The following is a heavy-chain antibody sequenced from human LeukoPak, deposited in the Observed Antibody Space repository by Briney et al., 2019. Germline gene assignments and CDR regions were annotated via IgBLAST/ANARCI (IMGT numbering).Heavy chain of an antibody. Sequence: GGSLRLSCAASRFTFSTYGMHWVRQAPGKGLEWVAFIRHDGSKTYYADSVKGRFTISRDNSKNTLYLQMNSLRAEDTAVYYCAKDNTGDFDYWGQGTLVTVSS. V-gene: IGHV3-30*02. J-gene: IGHJ4*02. CDR1: RFTFSTYG. D-gene: IGHD7-27*01. CDR2: IRHDGSKT. CDR3: AKDNTGDFDY.